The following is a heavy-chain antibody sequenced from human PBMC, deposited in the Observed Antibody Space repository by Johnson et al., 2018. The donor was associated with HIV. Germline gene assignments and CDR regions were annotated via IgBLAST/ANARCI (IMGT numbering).Heavy chain of an antibody. CDR2: INWSGSST. V-gene: IGHV3-20*04. J-gene: IGHJ3*02. CDR1: GFTFHDYG. D-gene: IGHD1-14*01. Sequence: VQLVESGGRVVRPGGSLRLSCAASGFTFHDYGMTWVRQAPGKGLEWVSGINWSGSSTDYADSVKGRFTISRDNSKNTLYLQMNSLRAEDTAVYYCARGVSPERQAGPDAFDIWGQGTMVTVSS. CDR3: ARGVSPERQAGPDAFDI.